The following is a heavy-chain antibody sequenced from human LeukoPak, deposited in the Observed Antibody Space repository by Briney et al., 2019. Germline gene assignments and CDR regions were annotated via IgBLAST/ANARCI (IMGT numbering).Heavy chain of an antibody. Sequence: GGSLGLSCAASGFTFSSYSMNWVRQAPGKGLEWVSAISGSGGSTYYADSVKGRFTISRDNSKNTLYLQMNSLRAEDTAVYYCAKGGGSLDYWGQGTLVTVSS. V-gene: IGHV3-23*01. J-gene: IGHJ4*02. CDR2: ISGSGGST. CDR3: AKGGGSLDY. CDR1: GFTFSSYS. D-gene: IGHD1-26*01.